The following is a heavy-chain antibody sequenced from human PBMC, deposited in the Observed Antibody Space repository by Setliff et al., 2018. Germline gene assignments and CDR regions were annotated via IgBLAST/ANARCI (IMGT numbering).Heavy chain of an antibody. Sequence: SETLSLTCTVSGGSISSGSYYWSWIRQPAGKGLEWIGHIYTSGNSNYDTNYNPSLKSRVTILSDTSKNQFSLILSSVTAADTAVYYCASERESASRQTYFDSWGQGTLVTVSS. J-gene: IGHJ4*02. D-gene: IGHD2-15*01. V-gene: IGHV4-61*09. CDR3: ASERESASRQTYFDS. CDR2: IYTSGNSNYDT. CDR1: GGSISSGSYY.